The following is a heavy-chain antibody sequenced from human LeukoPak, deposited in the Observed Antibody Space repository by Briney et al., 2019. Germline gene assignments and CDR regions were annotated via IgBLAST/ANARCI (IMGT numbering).Heavy chain of an antibody. CDR2: IYYSGST. CDR3: ARVVWEYNWFDP. CDR1: GGSISSSSYY. J-gene: IGHJ5*02. V-gene: IGHV4-39*07. D-gene: IGHD1-26*01. Sequence: NPSETVSLTCTVSGGSISSSSYYWSWIRQPPGKGLEWIGSIYYSGSTYYNPSLKSRVTISVDTSKNQFSLKLSSVTAADTAVCYCARVVWEYNWFDPWGQGTLVTVSS.